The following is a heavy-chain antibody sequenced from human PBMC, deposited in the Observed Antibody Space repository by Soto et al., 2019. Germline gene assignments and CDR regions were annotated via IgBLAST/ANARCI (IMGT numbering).Heavy chain of an antibody. CDR1: GGSFRGYY. V-gene: IGHV4-34*01. Sequence: SETLSLTCAVYGGSFRGYYWSWIRQPPGKGLEWIGEINHSGSTNYNPSLKSRVTISVDTSKNQFSLKLSSVTAADTAVYYCARHQNAPFDYWGQGILVTVSS. D-gene: IGHD2-2*01. J-gene: IGHJ4*02. CDR2: INHSGST. CDR3: ARHQNAPFDY.